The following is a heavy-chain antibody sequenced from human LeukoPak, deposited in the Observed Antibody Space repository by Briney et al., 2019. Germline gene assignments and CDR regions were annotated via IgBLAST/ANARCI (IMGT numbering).Heavy chain of an antibody. Sequence: GGSLRLSCAASGFTFSDYYMSWIRQAPGKGLEWISSISTSGSTLYYADSVKGRFTIPRDNAKNSLYLQVNSLRAEDTAIYYCARGGYCNSGRWPYIFVKWGQGTLVTVSS. D-gene: IGHD2/OR15-2a*01. J-gene: IGHJ4*02. V-gene: IGHV3-11*01. CDR1: GFTFSDYY. CDR3: ARGGYCNSGRWPYIFVK. CDR2: ISTSGSTL.